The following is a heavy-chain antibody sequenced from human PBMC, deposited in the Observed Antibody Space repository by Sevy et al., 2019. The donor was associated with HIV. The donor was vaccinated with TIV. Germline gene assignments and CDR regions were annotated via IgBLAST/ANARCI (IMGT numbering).Heavy chain of an antibody. Sequence: GGSLRLSCAASGFTVSSNYMTWVRQAPGKGLEGVSVIHSDDTTYHADSVKDRFTISRDNFKNTLYLHMSSVRAEDTAVYYCARGKSGYGYALNYWGQGTLVTVSS. CDR2: IHSDDTT. CDR3: ARGKSGYGYALNY. V-gene: IGHV3-66*01. J-gene: IGHJ4*02. CDR1: GFTVSSNY. D-gene: IGHD5-18*01.